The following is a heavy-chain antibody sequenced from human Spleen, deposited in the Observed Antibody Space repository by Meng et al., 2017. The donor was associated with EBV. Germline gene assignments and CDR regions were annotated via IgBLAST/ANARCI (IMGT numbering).Heavy chain of an antibody. CDR3: ARQWEVRGPIDY. V-gene: IGHV4-4*02. J-gene: IGHJ4*02. Sequence: QVKLQESGPGQVKPSGTLALTCAVSGGSSSSSNWWSWVRKPPGKGLEWIGEVYHSGSTNYNPSLKSRVTISVDKSKNQFSLKLSSVSAADTAVYYCARQWEVRGPIDYWGQGTLVTVSS. CDR1: GGSSSSSNW. D-gene: IGHD1-26*01. CDR2: VYHSGST.